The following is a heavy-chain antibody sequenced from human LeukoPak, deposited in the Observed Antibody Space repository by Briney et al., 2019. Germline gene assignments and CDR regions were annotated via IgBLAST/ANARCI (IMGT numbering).Heavy chain of an antibody. CDR2: IVVGSGNT. D-gene: IGHD6-6*01. CDR1: GFTFTSSA. V-gene: IGHV1-58*02. J-gene: IGHJ4*02. Sequence: SVKVSCKASGFTFTSSAMQWVRQARGQRLEWIGWIVVGSGNTNYAQKFQERVTITRDMSTSTAYMELSSLRSEDTAVYYCAANLAARLYYFDYWGQGTLVTVSS. CDR3: AANLAARLYYFDY.